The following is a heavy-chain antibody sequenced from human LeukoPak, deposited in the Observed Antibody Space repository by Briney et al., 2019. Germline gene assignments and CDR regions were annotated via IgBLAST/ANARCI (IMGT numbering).Heavy chain of an antibody. CDR2: ISSSGSTI. CDR3: AGRDDILTGYDDY. V-gene: IGHV3-48*03. Sequence: GGSLRLSCAASGFTFSSYAMNWVRQAPGKGLEWVSYISSSGSTIYYADSVKGRFTISRDNAKNSPYLQMNSLRAEDTAVYYCAGRDDILTGYDDYWGQGTLVTVSS. D-gene: IGHD3-9*01. CDR1: GFTFSSYA. J-gene: IGHJ4*02.